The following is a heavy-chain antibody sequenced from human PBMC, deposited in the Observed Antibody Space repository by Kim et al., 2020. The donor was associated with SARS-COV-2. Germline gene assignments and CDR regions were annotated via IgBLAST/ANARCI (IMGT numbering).Heavy chain of an antibody. J-gene: IGHJ6*03. V-gene: IGHV3-74*01. D-gene: IGHD3-3*01. Sequence: GRFTISRDNAKNTLYLQMNRLRAEDTAVYYCARDRFCSGYDRDYYYYMDVWGKGTTVTVSS. CDR3: ARDRFCSGYDRDYYYYMDV.